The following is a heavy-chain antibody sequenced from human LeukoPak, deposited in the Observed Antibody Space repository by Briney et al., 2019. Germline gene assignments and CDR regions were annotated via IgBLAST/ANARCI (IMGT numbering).Heavy chain of an antibody. Sequence: GGSLRLSCAASGFTFSSYSTNWVRQAPGKGLEWVSSISSSSSYIYYADSVKGRFTISRDNAKNSLYLQMNSLRAEDTAVYYCARDLGDYYGMDVWGQGTTVTVSS. D-gene: IGHD3-10*01. CDR2: ISSSSSYI. CDR3: ARDLGDYYGMDV. J-gene: IGHJ6*02. V-gene: IGHV3-21*01. CDR1: GFTFSSYS.